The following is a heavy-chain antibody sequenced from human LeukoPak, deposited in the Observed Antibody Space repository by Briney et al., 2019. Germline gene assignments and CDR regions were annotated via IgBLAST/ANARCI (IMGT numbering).Heavy chain of an antibody. CDR1: GFTFSSYA. CDR2: ISGSGGST. V-gene: IGHV3-23*01. Sequence: GGSLRLSCAASGFTFSSYAMSWVRQAPGKGLEWVSAISGSGGSTYYADSVKGRFTISRDNSKNTLYLQMNSLRAEDTAVYYCARAGGRYQLLTHYYYGMDVWGQGTTVTVSS. CDR3: ARAGGRYQLLTHYYYGMDV. J-gene: IGHJ6*02. D-gene: IGHD2-2*01.